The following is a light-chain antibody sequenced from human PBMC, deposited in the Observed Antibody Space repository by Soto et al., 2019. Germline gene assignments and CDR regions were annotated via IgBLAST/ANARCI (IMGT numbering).Light chain of an antibody. J-gene: IGKJ1*01. CDR1: ETITTS. V-gene: IGKV1-5*01. CDR3: QHYGSYPRT. CDR2: DAS. Sequence: DIQMTQSPSTLSASVGDGVTITCRASETITTSLAWYQQQPGTAPKVLIYDASTLESGVPSRFSGSGSGTEFTLTISSLQPADLATSYCQHYGSYPRTFGQGTKVDIK.